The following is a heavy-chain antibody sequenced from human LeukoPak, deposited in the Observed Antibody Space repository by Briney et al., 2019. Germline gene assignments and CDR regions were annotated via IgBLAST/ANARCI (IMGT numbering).Heavy chain of an antibody. J-gene: IGHJ6*02. V-gene: IGHV4-59*01. Sequence: SETLSLTCTVSGGSISSYYWSWIRQPPGKGLEWIGYIYYSGSTNYNPSLKSRVTISVDTSKNQFSLKLSSVTAADTAVYYCARAASSGWEFYYYYGMDVRGQGTTVTVSS. CDR1: GGSISSYY. CDR3: ARAASSGWEFYYYYGMDV. CDR2: IYYSGST. D-gene: IGHD6-19*01.